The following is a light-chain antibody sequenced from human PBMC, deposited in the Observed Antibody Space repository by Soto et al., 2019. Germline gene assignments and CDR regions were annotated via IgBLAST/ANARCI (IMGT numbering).Light chain of an antibody. Sequence: QSALTQPVSVSGSPGQSITISCTGTSSDVGGYNYVSWYQQHPGKAPKLMIYDVSNRPSGVSNRFSGSKSGNTASLTISGLQAEDEADYYCNSYTTSSTYVFGTGTKVT. CDR2: DVS. V-gene: IGLV2-14*01. CDR3: NSYTTSSTYV. CDR1: SSDVGGYNY. J-gene: IGLJ1*01.